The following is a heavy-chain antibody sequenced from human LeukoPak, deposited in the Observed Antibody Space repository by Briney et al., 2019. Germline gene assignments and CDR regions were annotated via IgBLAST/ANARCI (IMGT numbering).Heavy chain of an antibody. CDR1: GFTVSSNY. Sequence: GGSLRLSCAASGFTVSSNYMSWVRQAPGKGLEWVSVIYSGGSTYYADSVKGRFTISRDNSKNTLYLQMNSLRAEGTAVYYCARVGAGIAAADPYNWFDPWGQGTLVTVSS. J-gene: IGHJ5*02. CDR2: IYSGGST. D-gene: IGHD6-13*01. CDR3: ARVGAGIAAADPYNWFDP. V-gene: IGHV3-66*01.